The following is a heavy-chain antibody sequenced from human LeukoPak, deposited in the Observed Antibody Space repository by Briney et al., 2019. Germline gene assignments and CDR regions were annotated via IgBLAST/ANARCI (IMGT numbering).Heavy chain of an antibody. CDR1: GFTVSSNY. J-gene: IGHJ4*02. CDR3: ARDAAGRDGYNYFDY. V-gene: IGHV3-53*01. Sequence: GGSLRLSCAASGFTVSSNYMSWVRQAPGKGLEWVSVIYSGGSTYYADSVKGRFTISRDNSKNTLYLQMSSLRAEDTAVYYCARDAAGRDGYNYFDYWGQGTLVTVSS. D-gene: IGHD5-24*01. CDR2: IYSGGST.